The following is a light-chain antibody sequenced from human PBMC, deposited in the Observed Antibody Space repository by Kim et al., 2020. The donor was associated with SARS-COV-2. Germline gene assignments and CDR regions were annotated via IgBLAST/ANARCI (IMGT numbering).Light chain of an antibody. Sequence: ASVGDRVTNTCRVSRDMRKDLGWYQQNPGRAPKRRIYGASSLQSGVPSRFSGSGSGTEFTLTLSSVQPEDFATYFCLQHNTYPITFGQGTRLEIK. CDR1: RDMRKD. J-gene: IGKJ5*01. CDR2: GAS. V-gene: IGKV1-17*01. CDR3: LQHNTYPIT.